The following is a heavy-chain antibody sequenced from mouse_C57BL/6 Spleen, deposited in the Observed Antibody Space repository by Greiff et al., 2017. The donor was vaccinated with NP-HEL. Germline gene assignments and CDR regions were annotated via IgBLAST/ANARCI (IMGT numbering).Heavy chain of an antibody. Sequence: VQLQQPGAELVKPGASVKMSCTASGYTFTSYWITWVKQRPGQGLEWIGDIYPGSGSTNYNEKFKSKATLTGDTASSTAYMQLSSLTSEDSAVYYCARCGSSYVGAGFAYWGQGTLVTVSA. J-gene: IGHJ3*01. V-gene: IGHV1-55*01. CDR2: IYPGSGST. CDR1: GYTFTSYW. CDR3: ARCGSSYVGAGFAY. D-gene: IGHD1-1*01.